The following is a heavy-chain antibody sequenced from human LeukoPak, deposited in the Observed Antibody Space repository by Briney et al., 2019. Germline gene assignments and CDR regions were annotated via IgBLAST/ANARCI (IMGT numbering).Heavy chain of an antibody. CDR2: INHSGST. CDR3: ARGGGKSGYYTDV. J-gene: IGHJ6*03. CDR1: GGSFSDYY. V-gene: IGHV4-34*01. Sequence: SETLPLTCAVYGGSFSDYYWSWIRQPPGKGLEWIGEINHSGSTNCNPSLKSRVTISVDTSKNQFSLKLTSVTAADTAVYYCARGGGKSGYYTDVWDKGATVTVSS. D-gene: IGHD4-23*01.